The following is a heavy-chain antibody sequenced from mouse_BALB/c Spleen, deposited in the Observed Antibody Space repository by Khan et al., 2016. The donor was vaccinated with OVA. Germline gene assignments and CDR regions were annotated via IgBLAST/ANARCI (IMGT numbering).Heavy chain of an antibody. Sequence: QVQLQQSGPELVKPGASVKMSCKASGYTFTDYVMNWVKQRNGQGLEWIGQIYPGSDSTYYNEKFKGKATLTADRSSSPAYMQLSNLTSEDSAVYCCARAGWGVFAYWGQGTLVTVSA. V-gene: IGHV1-77*01. D-gene: IGHD1-1*02. J-gene: IGHJ3*01. CDR3: ARAGWGVFAY. CDR1: GYTFTDYV. CDR2: IYPGSDST.